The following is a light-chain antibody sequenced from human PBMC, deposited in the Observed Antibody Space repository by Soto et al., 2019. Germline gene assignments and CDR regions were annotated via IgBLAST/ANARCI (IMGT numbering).Light chain of an antibody. CDR2: DAS. CDR1: QSVDSK. Sequence: EIVMTQSPATLSVSPGERATLSCRASQSVDSKVAWYQQKPGQAPRLLIYDASVRTSDTPARFRGSGSGTEFTLTIGSLQSEDFAIYYCQQYHKWPPLTFGGGTKVQIK. V-gene: IGKV3-15*01. J-gene: IGKJ4*01. CDR3: QQYHKWPPLT.